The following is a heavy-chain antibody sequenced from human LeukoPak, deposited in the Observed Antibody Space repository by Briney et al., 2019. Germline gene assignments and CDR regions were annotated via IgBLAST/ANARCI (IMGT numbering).Heavy chain of an antibody. CDR1: GYTFTGYY. V-gene: IGHV1-2*02. CDR2: INPNSGGT. Sequence: GASVKVSCKASGYTFTGYYMHWVRQAPGQGLEWMGWINPNSGGTNYAQKFQGRVTMTRDTSISTAYMELSRLRSDDTAVYYCARGWFGERTLGAFDIWGQGTMVTVSS. J-gene: IGHJ3*02. CDR3: ARGWFGERTLGAFDI. D-gene: IGHD3-10*01.